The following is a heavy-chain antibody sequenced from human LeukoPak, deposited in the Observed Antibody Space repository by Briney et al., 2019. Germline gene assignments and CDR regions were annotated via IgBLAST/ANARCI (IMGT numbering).Heavy chain of an antibody. Sequence: GGSLRLSCAASGFTFSSYGMSWVRQAPGKGLEWVSAISGSGGSTYYADSVKGRFTISRDNSKNTLYLQMNSLRAEDTAVYYCAKGGVLGAKGPNDYWGQGTLVTVSS. CDR3: AKGGVLGAKGPNDY. CDR2: ISGSGGST. V-gene: IGHV3-23*01. D-gene: IGHD1-26*01. J-gene: IGHJ4*02. CDR1: GFTFSSYG.